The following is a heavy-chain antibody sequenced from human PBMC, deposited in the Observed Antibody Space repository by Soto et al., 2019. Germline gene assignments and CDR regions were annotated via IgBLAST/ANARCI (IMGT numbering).Heavy chain of an antibody. J-gene: IGHJ4*02. CDR1: GGCISSYY. Sequence: PSETLSLTCTVSGGCISSYYWSWIRQPPGKGLEWIGYIYYSGSTNYNPSLKSRVTISVDTSKNQFSLKLSSVTAADTAVYYCARVGGYYYDSSGPGPYDYWGQGTLVTVSS. CDR3: ARVGGYYYDSSGPGPYDY. V-gene: IGHV4-59*01. D-gene: IGHD3-22*01. CDR2: IYYSGST.